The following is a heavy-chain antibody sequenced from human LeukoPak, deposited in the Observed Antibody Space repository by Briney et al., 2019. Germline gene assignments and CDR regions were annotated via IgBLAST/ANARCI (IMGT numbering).Heavy chain of an antibody. J-gene: IGHJ4*02. V-gene: IGHV3-21*01. Sequence: GGSLRLSCAASGFTSSSYSMNWVRQAPGKGLEWVSGVSGSGGSADYADSVKGRFTISRDNAKNSLYLQMNSLRAEDTAVYYCARRYCSSTDCLFDYWGQGTLVTVSS. CDR2: VSGSGGSA. CDR1: GFTSSSYS. CDR3: ARRYCSSTDCLFDY. D-gene: IGHD2-2*01.